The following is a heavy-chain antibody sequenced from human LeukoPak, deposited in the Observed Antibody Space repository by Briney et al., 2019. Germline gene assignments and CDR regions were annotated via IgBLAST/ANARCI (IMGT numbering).Heavy chain of an antibody. CDR3: AREPGSDSSGYYYGRWFDP. Sequence: SVKVSCKASGGTFSSYTISWVRQAPGQWLEWMGRIIPILGIANYAQKFQGRVTITADKSTSTAYMELSSLRSEDTAVYYCAREPGSDSSGYYYGRWFDPWGQGTLVTVSS. J-gene: IGHJ5*02. V-gene: IGHV1-69*04. D-gene: IGHD3-22*01. CDR2: IIPILGIA. CDR1: GGTFSSYT.